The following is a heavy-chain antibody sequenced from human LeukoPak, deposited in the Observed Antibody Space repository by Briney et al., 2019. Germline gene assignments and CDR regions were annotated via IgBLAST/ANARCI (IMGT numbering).Heavy chain of an antibody. CDR2: ISADGGST. CDR3: ARFPAGYDSNGYVDY. CDR1: GFTFSIYA. D-gene: IGHD3-22*01. Sequence: GGSLRLSCVASGFTFSIYAMSWVRQAPGKGLEWVSTISADGGSTYYADSVRGRFIISRDNSKNTLYLQMNSLRAEDTAVYYCARFPAGYDSNGYVDYWGQGTLVTVSS. V-gene: IGHV3-23*01. J-gene: IGHJ4*02.